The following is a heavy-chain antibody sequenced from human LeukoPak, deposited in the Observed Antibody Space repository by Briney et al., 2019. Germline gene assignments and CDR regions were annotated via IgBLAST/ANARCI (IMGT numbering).Heavy chain of an antibody. CDR2: IYYSGST. CDR3: GREGTAMLGDAFDI. V-gene: IGHV4-59*01. Sequence: SETLSLTCTVSGGSISSYYWSWIRQPPRKGLAGIGYIYYSGSTNYNPSLKSRVTISVDTSKNQFSLKLSSETAADTAVYDCGREGTAMLGDAFDIWGQGTMVTVSS. CDR1: GGSISSYY. D-gene: IGHD5-18*01. J-gene: IGHJ3*02.